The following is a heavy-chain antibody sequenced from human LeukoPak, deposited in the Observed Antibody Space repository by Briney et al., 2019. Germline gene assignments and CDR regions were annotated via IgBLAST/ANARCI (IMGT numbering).Heavy chain of an antibody. J-gene: IGHJ4*02. CDR1: GGSISSNY. V-gene: IGHV4-59*01. CDR2: MYYSGST. Sequence: SETLSLTCTVPGGSISSNYWSWIRQPPGKGLEWIGYMYYSGSTNYNPSLKSRVTISVDTSKNHFSLKLTSVTAADTAVYYCARVPRPTLPNYFDYWGQGTLVTVSS. D-gene: IGHD2-2*01. CDR3: ARVPRPTLPNYFDY.